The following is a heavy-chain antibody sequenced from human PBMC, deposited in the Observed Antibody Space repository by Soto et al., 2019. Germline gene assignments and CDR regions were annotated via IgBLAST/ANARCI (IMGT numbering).Heavy chain of an antibody. CDR3: TTIVTPYYYYGMDV. V-gene: IGHV3-15*01. CDR1: GFTFSNAW. CDR2: IKSKTDGGTT. Sequence: LRLSCAASGFTFSNAWMSWVRQAPGKGLEWVGRIKSKTDGGTTDYAAPVKGRFTISRDDSKNTLYLQMNSLKTEDTAVYYCTTIVTPYYYYGMDVWGQGTAVTASS. J-gene: IGHJ6*02. D-gene: IGHD1-26*01.